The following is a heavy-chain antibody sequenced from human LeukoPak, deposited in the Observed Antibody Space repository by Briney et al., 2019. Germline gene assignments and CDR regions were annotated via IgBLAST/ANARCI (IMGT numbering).Heavy chain of an antibody. Sequence: SVKVSCKASGGTFSSYAISWVRQAPGQGLEWMGGIIPIFGTANYAQKFQGRVTITTDESTSTAYMELSSLRSEDTAVYYCARGDTVLRFLEWLGEGYFDYWGQGTLVTVSS. CDR3: ARGDTVLRFLEWLGEGYFDY. D-gene: IGHD3-3*01. J-gene: IGHJ4*02. CDR1: GGTFSSYA. V-gene: IGHV1-69*05. CDR2: IIPIFGTA.